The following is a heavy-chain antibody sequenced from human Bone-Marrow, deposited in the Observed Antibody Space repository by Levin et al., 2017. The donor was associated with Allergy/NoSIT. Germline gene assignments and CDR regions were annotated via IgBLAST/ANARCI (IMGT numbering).Heavy chain of an antibody. V-gene: IGHV3-21*01. J-gene: IGHJ4*02. D-gene: IGHD6-13*01. CDR2: ISSSVSNHI. CDR3: AIGSFRD. Sequence: GESLKISCAASGFTFNSYSMNWVRQAPGKGLEWVSTISSSVSNHIYYADSVKGRFTISRDNAKNSLYLQMNNLTAGDTALYYCAIGSFRDWGQGTLVIVSS. CDR1: GFTFNSYS.